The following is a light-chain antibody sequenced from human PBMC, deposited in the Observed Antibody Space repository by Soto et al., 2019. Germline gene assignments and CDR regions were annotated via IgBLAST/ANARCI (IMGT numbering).Light chain of an antibody. CDR3: QQYGSSPRT. J-gene: IGKJ1*01. CDR2: RTS. CDR1: QSLSSIY. V-gene: IGKV3-20*01. Sequence: IVLTQSPGTLSLSPGQGATLSCRASQSLSSIYLAWYQQKPGQAPRLLIYRTSSRATGIPDRFSGSESETDFTLTISRLEPDDSAVYYCQQYGSSPRTFGPGTKVDI.